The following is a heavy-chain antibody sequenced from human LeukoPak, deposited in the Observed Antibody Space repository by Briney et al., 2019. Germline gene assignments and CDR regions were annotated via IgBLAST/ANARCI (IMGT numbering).Heavy chain of an antibody. J-gene: IGHJ5*02. V-gene: IGHV3-33*01. CDR2: IWYDGSNK. Sequence: GRSLRLSCAASGFTFSSYGMHWVRQAPGKGLEWVAVIWYDGSNKYYADSVKGRFTISRDNSKNTLYLQMNSLRAEDTAVYYCAREIGCSSGSCYLNWFDPWGQGTLVTVSS. CDR1: GFTFSSYG. D-gene: IGHD2-15*01. CDR3: AREIGCSSGSCYLNWFDP.